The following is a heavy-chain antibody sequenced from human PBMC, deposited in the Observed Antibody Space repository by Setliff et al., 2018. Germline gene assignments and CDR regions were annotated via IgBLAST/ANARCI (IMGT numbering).Heavy chain of an antibody. V-gene: IGHV4-59*11. CDR1: GGSISHHY. Sequence: KPSETLSLTCTVSGGSISHHYWSWIRQPPGKGLEWVGYMYNSGNTNYNPSLRRRVAISVDKSKNQFSLKLSSVTAADTAAYYCARALLWFGEGMDVWGKGTTVTVSS. J-gene: IGHJ6*03. D-gene: IGHD3-10*01. CDR3: ARALLWFGEGMDV. CDR2: MYNSGNT.